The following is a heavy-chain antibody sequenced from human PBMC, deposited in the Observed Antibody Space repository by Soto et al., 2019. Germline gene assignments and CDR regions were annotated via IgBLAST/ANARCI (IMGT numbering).Heavy chain of an antibody. D-gene: IGHD1-20*01. CDR3: ARHRRITGPYYYGMDV. V-gene: IGHV5-10-1*01. Sequence: PGESLKISCKGSGYSFTSYWISWVRQMPGKGLEWMGRIDPSDSYTNYSPSFQGHVTISADKSISTAYLQWSSLKASDTAMYYCARHRRITGPYYYGMDVWCQGTTVTSP. CDR2: IDPSDSYT. J-gene: IGHJ6*02. CDR1: GYSFTSYW.